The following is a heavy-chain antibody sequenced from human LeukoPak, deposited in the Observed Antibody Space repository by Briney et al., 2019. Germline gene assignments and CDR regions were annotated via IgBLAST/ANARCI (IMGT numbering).Heavy chain of an antibody. V-gene: IGHV1-2*02. J-gene: IGHJ4*02. CDR3: APSGGGGNSGFPFDY. CDR1: GYTFTGYY. Sequence: ASVKVSCKASGYTFTGYYMHWVRQAPGQGLEWMGWINPNSGGTNYAQKFQGRVTMTRDTSISTAYMELSRLRSDDTAVYYCAPSGGGGNSGFPFDYWGQGTLVTVSS. CDR2: INPNSGGT. D-gene: IGHD4-23*01.